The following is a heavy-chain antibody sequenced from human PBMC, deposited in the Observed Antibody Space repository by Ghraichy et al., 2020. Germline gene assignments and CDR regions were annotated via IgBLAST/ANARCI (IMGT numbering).Heavy chain of an antibody. V-gene: IGHV3-15*01. CDR1: GFSFNEAW. J-gene: IGHJ3*01. CDR3: STNLISGRTNDALDF. CDR2: IKSRIQGETR. Sequence: GGSLRLSCAGSGFSFNEAWMNWVRQAPGKGLEWVARIKSRIQGETRDYGAPVKGRFIISRDDSRNTVYLEVNSLETEDTAVYYCSTNLISGRTNDALDFWGQGTMVTVSS. D-gene: IGHD1/OR15-1a*01.